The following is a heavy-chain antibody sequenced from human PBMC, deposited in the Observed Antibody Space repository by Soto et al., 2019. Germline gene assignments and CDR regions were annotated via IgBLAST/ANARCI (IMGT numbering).Heavy chain of an antibody. CDR1: GGSISSYY. D-gene: IGHD6-13*01. Sequence: SETLSLTCTVSGGSISSYYWSWIRQPPGKGLEWIGYIYYSGSTNYNPSLKSRVTISVDTSKNQFSLKLSSVTAADTAVYYCARDRVSWYFGGSGWFDPWGQGTLVTVSS. CDR3: ARDRVSWYFGGSGWFDP. V-gene: IGHV4-59*01. CDR2: IYYSGST. J-gene: IGHJ5*02.